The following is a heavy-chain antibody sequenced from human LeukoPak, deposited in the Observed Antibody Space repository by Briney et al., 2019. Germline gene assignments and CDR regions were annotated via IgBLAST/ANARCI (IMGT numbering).Heavy chain of an antibody. CDR2: INPNIGVT. Sequence: VSVKVSCKASGYTFTGYYIHCVRQAPGQGLEWMGWINPNIGVTHYPQNFQGRVTITRDTSIRTAYMEVSSLRSDDTAVYYCARGEKWLEAFDYWGLGTLVTVSS. D-gene: IGHD6-19*01. CDR3: ARGEKWLEAFDY. CDR1: GYTFTGYY. J-gene: IGHJ4*02. V-gene: IGHV1-2*02.